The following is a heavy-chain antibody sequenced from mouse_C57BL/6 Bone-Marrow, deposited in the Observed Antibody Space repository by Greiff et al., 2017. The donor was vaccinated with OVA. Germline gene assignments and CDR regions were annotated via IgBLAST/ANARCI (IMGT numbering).Heavy chain of an antibody. CDR3: ARRENYDYDGWYFDV. D-gene: IGHD2-4*01. CDR1: GFSLSTSGMG. V-gene: IGHV8-12*01. Sequence: QVTLNVSGPGILQSSQTLSLTCSFSGFSLSTSGMGVSWIRQPSGKGLEWLAHIYWDDDKRYNPSLKSRLTISKDTSRNQVFLKITSVDTADTATYYCARRENYDYDGWYFDVWGTGTTVTVSS. J-gene: IGHJ1*03. CDR2: IYWDDDK.